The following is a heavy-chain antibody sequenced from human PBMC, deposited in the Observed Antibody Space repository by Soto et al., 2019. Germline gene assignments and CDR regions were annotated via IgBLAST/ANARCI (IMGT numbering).Heavy chain of an antibody. CDR1: ELTFSPYS. CDR3: ARLGLFEY. CDR2: ISGSASTM. Sequence: VGPLRLSCTASELTFSPYSMNLVPQNPLQGLEWISDISGSASTMYYADSVKGRFTISRDKAKGSLYLQMSGLRADDTAVYYCARLGLFEYWGRGNLVTVSS. D-gene: IGHD2-21*02. J-gene: IGHJ4*02. V-gene: IGHV3-11*01.